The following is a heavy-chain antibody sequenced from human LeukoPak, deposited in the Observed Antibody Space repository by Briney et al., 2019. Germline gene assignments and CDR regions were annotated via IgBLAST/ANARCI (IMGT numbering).Heavy chain of an antibody. CDR2: TYYTSQWYN. Sequence: SQTLSFNCAIPGDSVSSNRAAWHWFRQSPSRGLEWLGRTYYTSQWYNDYAVSVKSRITVNPATSKNQFSLHLNSVTPEDTAVYYCARQGFRRFDPWGQGTLVTVSS. CDR1: GDSVSSNRAA. V-gene: IGHV6-1*01. CDR3: ARQGFRRFDP. J-gene: IGHJ5*02. D-gene: IGHD3-3*01.